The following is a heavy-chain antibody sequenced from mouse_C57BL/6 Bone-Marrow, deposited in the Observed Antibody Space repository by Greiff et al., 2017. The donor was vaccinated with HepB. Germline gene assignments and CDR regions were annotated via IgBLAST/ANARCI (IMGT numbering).Heavy chain of an antibody. V-gene: IGHV1-85*01. CDR3: AMSRWLLPMYYFDY. J-gene: IGHJ2*01. CDR1: GYTFTSYD. D-gene: IGHD2-3*01. CDR2: IYPRDGST. Sequence: VQLKESGPELVKPGASVKLSCKASGYTFTSYDINWVKQRPGQGLEWIGWIYPRDGSTKYNEKFKGKATLTVDTSSSTAYMELHSLTSEDSAVYFCAMSRWLLPMYYFDYWGQGTTLTVSS.